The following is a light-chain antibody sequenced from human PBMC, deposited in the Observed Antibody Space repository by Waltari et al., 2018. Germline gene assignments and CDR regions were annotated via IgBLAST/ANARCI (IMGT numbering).Light chain of an antibody. Sequence: ELVLTQSPGTLSLSPGERATLSCRASQSVSSSYLAWYQQKPGQAPRRLIYGASSMATGIPDRFSGSGSGTDFTLTISRLEPEDFAVYYCQQYGSSPRNTFGQGTKLEIK. J-gene: IGKJ2*01. CDR2: GAS. V-gene: IGKV3-20*01. CDR3: QQYGSSPRNT. CDR1: QSVSSSY.